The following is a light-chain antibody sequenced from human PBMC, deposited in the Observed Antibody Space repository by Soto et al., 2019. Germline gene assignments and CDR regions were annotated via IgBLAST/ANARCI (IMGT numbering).Light chain of an antibody. J-gene: IGLJ3*02. V-gene: IGLV1-44*01. CDR1: TSNIGSKT. Sequence: QSVLAQPPSASGTPGQRVTISCSGTTSNIGSKTVIWYQHLPGAAPKLLIYGDSQRPLGVPDRFSGSKSGTSAYLAISGLQSEDEGGYYCATWDDSLAGGVFGGGTKLTVL. CDR3: ATWDDSLAGGV. CDR2: GDS.